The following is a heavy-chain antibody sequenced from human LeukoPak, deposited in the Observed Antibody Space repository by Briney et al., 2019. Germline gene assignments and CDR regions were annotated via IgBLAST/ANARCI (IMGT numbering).Heavy chain of an antibody. CDR2: ISYDGSNK. J-gene: IGHJ4*02. D-gene: IGHD2-2*01. V-gene: IGHV3-30-3*01. Sequence: GRSLRLSCAAPGFTFSSYAMHWVRQAPGKGLEWVAVISYDGSNKYYADSVKGRFTISRDNSKNTLYLQMNSLRAEDTAVYYCAREAMLGGYFDYWGQGTLVTVSS. CDR1: GFTFSSYA. CDR3: AREAMLGGYFDY.